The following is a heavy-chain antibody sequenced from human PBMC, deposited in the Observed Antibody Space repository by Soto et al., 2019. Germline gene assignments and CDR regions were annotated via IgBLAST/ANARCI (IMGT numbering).Heavy chain of an antibody. CDR1: GDIVSNNSVS. CDR2: TYYRSKWHY. Sequence: ETLSVSGAISGDIVSNNSVSWNWVRQSPSRGLEWLGRTYYRSKWHYDYAPSVRSRITINPDTSKKHFSLQLNSVSPEDAAVYYCARTLRGRGVKYFDDWGQGTLVTVSS. D-gene: IGHD3-10*01. J-gene: IGHJ4*02. CDR3: ARTLRGRGVKYFDD. V-gene: IGHV6-1*01.